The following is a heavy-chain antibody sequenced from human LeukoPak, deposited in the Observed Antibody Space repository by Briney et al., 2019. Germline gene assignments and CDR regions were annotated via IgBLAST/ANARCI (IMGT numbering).Heavy chain of an antibody. Sequence: GGSLRLSCEASGFTFKNAWMIWVRQAPGKGPEWVGRIKSTRDGGATEYAAPVKGRFTISRDNAKNSLYLQMDSLRAEDMALYYCAKDYGGLGTEDAFDIWGQGTMVTVS. D-gene: IGHD1-1*01. CDR2: IKSTRDGGAT. CDR1: GFTFKNAW. V-gene: IGHV3-15*05. J-gene: IGHJ3*02. CDR3: AKDYGGLGTEDAFDI.